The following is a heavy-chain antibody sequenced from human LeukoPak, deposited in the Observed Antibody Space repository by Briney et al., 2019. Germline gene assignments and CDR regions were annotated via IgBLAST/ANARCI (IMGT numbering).Heavy chain of an antibody. D-gene: IGHD6-19*01. J-gene: IGHJ4*02. CDR1: GYTFTSYY. Sequence: ASVKVSCKASGYTFTSYYMHWVRQAPGQGLEWTGIINPSGGSTSYAQKFQGRVTMTRDTSTSTVYMELSSLRSEDTAVYYCARGTYRSLYSSGWSRGGTDYWGQGTLVTVSS. CDR3: ARGTYRSLYSSGWSRGGTDY. CDR2: INPSGGST. V-gene: IGHV1-46*01.